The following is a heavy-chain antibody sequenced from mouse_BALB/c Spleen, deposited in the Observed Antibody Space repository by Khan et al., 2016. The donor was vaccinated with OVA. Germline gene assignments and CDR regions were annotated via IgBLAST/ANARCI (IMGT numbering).Heavy chain of an antibody. V-gene: IGHV3-2*02. CDR3: ARTARIKY. CDR2: ISYSGST. CDR1: GYSITSGYG. D-gene: IGHD1-2*01. J-gene: IGHJ2*01. Sequence: VQLQQSGPGLVKPSQSLSLTCTVTGYSITSGYGWNWIRQFPGNKLEWMGYISYSGSTNYNPSPKSRISITRDTSKNQFFLQLNSVTTEVTATYYCARTARIKYWGEGTTLTVSS.